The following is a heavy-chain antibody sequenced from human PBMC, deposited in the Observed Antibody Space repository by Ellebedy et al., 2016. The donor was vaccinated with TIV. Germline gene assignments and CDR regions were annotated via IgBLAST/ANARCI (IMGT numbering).Heavy chain of an antibody. Sequence: SETLSLXXTVSDGSIRSYHWSWIRQSPGKGLEWIGYFHYSGTTNCNPSLKSRLSISVDTSKNQFSLNLSSVTAADTGVYYCARTSTMVRGALDYWGQGTLVTVSS. CDR2: FHYSGTT. CDR3: ARTSTMVRGALDY. J-gene: IGHJ4*02. D-gene: IGHD3-10*01. V-gene: IGHV4-59*01. CDR1: DGSIRSYH.